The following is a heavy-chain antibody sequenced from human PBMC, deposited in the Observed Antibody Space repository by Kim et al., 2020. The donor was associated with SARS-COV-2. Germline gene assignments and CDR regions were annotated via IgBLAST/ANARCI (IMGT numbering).Heavy chain of an antibody. CDR3: ARSYCSSTSCYVFYAFDI. D-gene: IGHD2-2*01. CDR2: INPSGGST. Sequence: ASVKVSCKASGYTFTSYYMHWVRQAPGQGLEWMGIINPSGGSTSYAQKFQGRVTMTRDTSTSTVYMELSSLRSEDTAVYYCARSYCSSTSCYVFYAFDIWGQGTMVTVSS. J-gene: IGHJ3*02. CDR1: GYTFTSYY. V-gene: IGHV1-46*01.